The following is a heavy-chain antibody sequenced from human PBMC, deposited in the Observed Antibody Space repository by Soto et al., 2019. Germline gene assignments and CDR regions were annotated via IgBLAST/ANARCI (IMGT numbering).Heavy chain of an antibody. J-gene: IGHJ6*02. D-gene: IGHD3-22*01. CDR3: ASLVVITLSSYYSCLSV. CDR1: GFTFSSYA. V-gene: IGHV3-30-3*01. CDR2: IAYAGSNT. Sequence: PGGSLRFSCAASGFTFSSYAMHWVRQAPGKGLEWVAVIAYAGSNTYYADSVQGRFTISRDNSKRTLYLQMNSHRAEDTAAYHCASLVVITLSSYYSCLSVWGQGTRVTAAS.